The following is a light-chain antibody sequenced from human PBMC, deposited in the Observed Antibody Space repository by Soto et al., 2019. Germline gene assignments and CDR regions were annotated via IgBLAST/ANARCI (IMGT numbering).Light chain of an antibody. CDR2: EVS. CDR3: SSYTNSNTLFYV. Sequence: QSALTQPASVSGSPGQSITISCTGTTSDVGGYNYVSWYQQYPGKAPKLIIYEVSDRPSGVSNRFSGSKSGNTASLTISGLQPEDEADYYCSSYTNSNTLFYVLGTGTKLTVL. J-gene: IGLJ1*01. V-gene: IGLV2-14*01. CDR1: TSDVGGYNY.